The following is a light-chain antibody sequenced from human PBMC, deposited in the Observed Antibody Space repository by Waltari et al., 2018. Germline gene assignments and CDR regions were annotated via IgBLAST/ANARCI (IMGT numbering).Light chain of an antibody. J-gene: IGLJ2*01. Sequence: SYELTQPPSLSVSPGPTARTTCSGDALPNKYGYWYQQKSGQAPVLVIYEDNKRRSGIPERFSGSSSGTMVTLTISGAQVEDEGDYYCYSTDRTGKQRVFGGGTKLTVL. CDR1: ALPNKY. CDR3: YSTDRTGKQRV. V-gene: IGLV3-10*01. CDR2: EDN.